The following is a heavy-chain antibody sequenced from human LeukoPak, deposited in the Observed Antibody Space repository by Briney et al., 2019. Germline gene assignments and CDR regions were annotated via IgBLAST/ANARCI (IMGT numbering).Heavy chain of an antibody. CDR1: GFTFSSYV. CDR2: ISNSGGST. CDR3: AKGLTYYYGSGSYYFDY. V-gene: IGHV3-23*01. Sequence: GGSLRLSCAASGFTFSSYVMSWVRQAPGKGLEWVSSISNSGGSTYYADSVKGRFTISRDNSKNTLYLQMNSLRAEDTAVYYCAKGLTYYYGSGSYYFDYWGQGTLVTVSS. D-gene: IGHD3-10*01. J-gene: IGHJ4*02.